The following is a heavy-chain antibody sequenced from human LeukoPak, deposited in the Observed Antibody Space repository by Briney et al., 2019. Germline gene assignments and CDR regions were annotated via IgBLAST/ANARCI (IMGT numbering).Heavy chain of an antibody. CDR1: GGSISSYY. J-gene: IGHJ4*02. V-gene: IGHV4-59*01. Sequence: SETLSLTCTVSGGSISSYYWSWIRQPPGDGLEWIGYIYYSGSTNYNPSLKSRVTISVDTSKNQFSLKLSSVTAADTAVYYCAREALDGYNHYYFDYWGQGTLVTVSS. D-gene: IGHD5-24*01. CDR3: AREALDGYNHYYFDY. CDR2: IYYSGST.